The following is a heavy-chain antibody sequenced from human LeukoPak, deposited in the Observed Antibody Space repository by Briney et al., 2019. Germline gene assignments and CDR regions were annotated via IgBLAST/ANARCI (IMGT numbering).Heavy chain of an antibody. CDR2: IFHTGSS. V-gene: IGHV4-30-2*01. D-gene: IGHD3-10*01. CDR3: ARELWFVNAPGSWLDP. Sequence: SQTLSLTCTVSGDSISSGEYSWSWIRQPSGKALEWIGYIFHTGSSYYNPSLRSRVTISVDRSRNEFSLRLTSVTAADTAVYYCARELWFVNAPGSWLDPWGQGILVTVSS. CDR1: GDSISSGEYS. J-gene: IGHJ5*02.